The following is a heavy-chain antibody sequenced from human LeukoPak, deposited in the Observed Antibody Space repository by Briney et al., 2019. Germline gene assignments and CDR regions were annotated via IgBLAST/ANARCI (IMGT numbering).Heavy chain of an antibody. Sequence: PSETLSLTCTVSGGSISSSNYIWGWIRQPPGQGLEWIGSIYYTGTTYYNPSLKSRVTISVDTSKNQFSLKVSSVTAADTAVYYCARRMAGTDYYGMDVWGQGITVTVSS. CDR2: IYYTGTT. J-gene: IGHJ6*02. CDR1: GGSISSSNYI. D-gene: IGHD6-19*01. CDR3: ARRMAGTDYYGMDV. V-gene: IGHV4-39*01.